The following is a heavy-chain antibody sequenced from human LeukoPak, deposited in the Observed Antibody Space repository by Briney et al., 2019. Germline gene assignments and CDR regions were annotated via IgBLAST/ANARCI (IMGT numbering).Heavy chain of an antibody. V-gene: IGHV1-69*13. Sequence: GALVKVSCKASGGTFSSYAISWVRQAPGQGLEWMGGIIPIFGTANYAQKFQGRVTITADESTSTAYMELSSLRSEDTAVYYCARSRGIQLWFLDYWGQGTLVTVSS. CDR3: ARSRGIQLWFLDY. CDR2: IIPIFGTA. D-gene: IGHD5-18*01. CDR1: GGTFSSYA. J-gene: IGHJ4*02.